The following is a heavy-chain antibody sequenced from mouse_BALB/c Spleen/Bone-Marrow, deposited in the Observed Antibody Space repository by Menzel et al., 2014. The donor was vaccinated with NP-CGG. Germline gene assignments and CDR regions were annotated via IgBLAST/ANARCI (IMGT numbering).Heavy chain of an antibody. J-gene: IGHJ4*01. CDR2: IWGDGST. CDR3: AKQDYYRYDYAMDY. D-gene: IGHD2-14*01. CDR1: GFSLTSYG. Sequence: VKLMESGTGLVAPSQSLSITCTVSGFSLTSYGVSWVRQPPGKGLEWLGVIWGDGSTNYHSALISRLSISKDNSKSQVFLKLNSLQTEDAATYYCAKQDYYRYDYAMDYWGQGTSVTVSS. V-gene: IGHV2-3*01.